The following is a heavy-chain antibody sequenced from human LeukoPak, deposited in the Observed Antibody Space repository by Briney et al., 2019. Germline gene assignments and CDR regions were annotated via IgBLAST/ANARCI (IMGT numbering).Heavy chain of an antibody. D-gene: IGHD6-19*01. CDR1: GFTFSTFA. V-gene: IGHV3-23*01. CDR2: ISRGGDNT. J-gene: IGHJ4*02. CDR3: ANSAVAGPRGY. Sequence: GESLRLSCAASGFTFSTFAMSWVRQTPGKGLEWVSGISRGGDNTYYTDFVKGRLTISRDNSRNTLYLQMNSLRAEDTAVYYCANSAVAGPRGYWGQGTVVTVSS.